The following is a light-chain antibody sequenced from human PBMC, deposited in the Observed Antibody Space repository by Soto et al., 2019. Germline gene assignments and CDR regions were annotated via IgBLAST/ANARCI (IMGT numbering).Light chain of an antibody. CDR1: QSVSSN. CDR2: GIS. V-gene: IGKV3-15*01. CDR3: QQYNNWPLT. Sequence: EIVTTQSPVTLSVSPGERATLSCRASQSVSSNLAWHQQKPGQAPRLLMYGISTRATGIPARFSGSGSGTEFTLTISSLQSEDFAVYYCQQYNNWPLTFGGGTKVDIK. J-gene: IGKJ4*01.